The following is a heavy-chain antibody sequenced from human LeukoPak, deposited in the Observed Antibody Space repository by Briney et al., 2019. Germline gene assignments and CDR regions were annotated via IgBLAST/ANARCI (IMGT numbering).Heavy chain of an antibody. V-gene: IGHV1-46*01. J-gene: IGHJ4*02. CDR3: ARRSPAYCGGDCYFDR. Sequence: ASVKVSCKASGHTFTTYYIFWVRQAPGQGLEWVGMINPNGGGTSYSQRFQDRVTMTRDTSTSTVYMELSSLRSEDTAFYYCARRSPAYCGGDCYFDRWGQGTLVTVSS. D-gene: IGHD2-21*02. CDR2: INPNGGGT. CDR1: GHTFTTYY.